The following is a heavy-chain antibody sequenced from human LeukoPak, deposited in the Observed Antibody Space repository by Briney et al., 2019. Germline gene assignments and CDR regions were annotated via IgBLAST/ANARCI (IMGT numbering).Heavy chain of an antibody. CDR2: ISNNDGST. Sequence: GGSLRLSCAASGFTFSSYAMSWVRQAPGKGLEWVSTISNNDGSTYYTDSVKGRFTISRDNSKNTLYLQIYTLTADDTAIYYCAKATGNLGNWGQGTQVTVSS. CDR1: GFTFSSYA. V-gene: IGHV3-23*01. J-gene: IGHJ4*02. CDR3: AKATGNLGN. D-gene: IGHD1-1*01.